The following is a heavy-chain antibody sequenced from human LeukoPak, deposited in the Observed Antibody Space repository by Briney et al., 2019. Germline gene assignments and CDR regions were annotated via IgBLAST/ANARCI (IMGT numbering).Heavy chain of an antibody. CDR1: GSSISSSDW. Sequence: SGTLSLTCAVSGSSISSSDWWSWVRQPPGEGLEWIVDVYHSGSTNYNPSLKSRVTMSVDKSKHQFSLKLTSVTAGDSAIYYCARAHYDIVTAYLDYWGQGTLVTVSS. J-gene: IGHJ4*02. CDR3: ARAHYDIVTAYLDY. CDR2: VYHSGST. D-gene: IGHD3-9*01. V-gene: IGHV4-4*02.